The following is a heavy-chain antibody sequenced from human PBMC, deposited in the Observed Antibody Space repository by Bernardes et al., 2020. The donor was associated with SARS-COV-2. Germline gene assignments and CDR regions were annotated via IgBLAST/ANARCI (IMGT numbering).Heavy chain of an antibody. CDR1: GFTFSSYG. CDR2: IWYDGSNK. J-gene: IGHJ6*02. V-gene: IGHV3-33*01. Sequence: GGSLRLSCAASGFTFSSYGMHWVRQAPGKGLEWVAVIWYDGSNKYYADSVKGRFTISRDNSKNTLYLQMNSLRAEDTAVYYCAREMIFGVEKPLYYYYYYGMDVWGQGTTVTVSS. CDR3: AREMIFGVEKPLYYYYYYGMDV. D-gene: IGHD3-3*01.